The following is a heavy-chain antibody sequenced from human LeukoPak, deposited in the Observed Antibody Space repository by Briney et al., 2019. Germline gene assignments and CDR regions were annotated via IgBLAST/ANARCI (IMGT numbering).Heavy chain of an antibody. V-gene: IGHV3-43*02. CDR1: GFTFDDYA. CDR3: AKDSVERAAINHRCDY. CDR2: ISASGGRT. J-gene: IGHJ4*02. D-gene: IGHD5-24*01. Sequence: PGGSLRLSCAASGFTFDDYAMHWVRQVPGKGLEWVSLISASGGRTYYADSVKGRFTISRDNSKNSVYLQMNSLRTDDTALYYCAKDSVERAAINHRCDYWGQGNLVTVSS.